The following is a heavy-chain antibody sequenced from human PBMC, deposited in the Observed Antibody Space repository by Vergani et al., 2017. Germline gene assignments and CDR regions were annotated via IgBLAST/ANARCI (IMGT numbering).Heavy chain of an antibody. CDR2: ISAYNGNT. CDR3: ARDSSAPIYDFWSGYQFGGGYRFYY. V-gene: IGHV1-18*01. D-gene: IGHD3-3*01. Sequence: QVQLVQSGAEVKKPGASVKVSCKASGYTFTSYGISWVRQTPGQGLEWMGWISAYNGNTNYAQKLQGRVTMTTDTSTSTAYMELRSLRSDDTAVYYCARDSSAPIYDFWSGYQFGGGYRFYYWGQGTLVTVSS. CDR1: GYTFTSYG. J-gene: IGHJ4*02.